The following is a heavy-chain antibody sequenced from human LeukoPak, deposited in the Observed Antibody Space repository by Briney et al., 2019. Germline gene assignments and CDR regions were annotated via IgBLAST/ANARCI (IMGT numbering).Heavy chain of an antibody. Sequence: GGSLRLPCAASGFTFSSYSMTWVRQAPGKGLEWVSYISSSSSTIYYADSVKGRFTISRDNAKNSLYLQMNSLRAEDTAVYYCARDRAVVVPAASAFDIWGQGTMVTVSS. CDR1: GFTFSSYS. V-gene: IGHV3-48*04. J-gene: IGHJ3*02. D-gene: IGHD2-2*01. CDR3: ARDRAVVVPAASAFDI. CDR2: ISSSSSTI.